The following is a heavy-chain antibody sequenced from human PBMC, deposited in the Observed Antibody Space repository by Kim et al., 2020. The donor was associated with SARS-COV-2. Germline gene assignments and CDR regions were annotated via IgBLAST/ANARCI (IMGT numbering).Heavy chain of an antibody. D-gene: IGHD3-10*01. CDR3: ASPGGVQEAYYYYGMDV. CDR2: IFPIFGTA. J-gene: IGHJ6*02. V-gene: IGHV1-69*13. Sequence: SVKVSCKASGGTFSSYAISWVRQAPGQGLEWMGGIFPIFGTANYAQKFQGRVTITADESTSTAYMELSSLRSEDTAVYHCASPGGVQEAYYYYGMDVWGQGTTVTVSS. CDR1: GGTFSSYA.